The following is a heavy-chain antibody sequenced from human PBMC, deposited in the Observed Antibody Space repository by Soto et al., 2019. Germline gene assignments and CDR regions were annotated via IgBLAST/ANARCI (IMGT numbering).Heavy chain of an antibody. CDR2: IYYSGST. Sequence: SETLSLTCTVSGGSISSSSYYWVWIRHPPGKGLEWIGSIYYSGSTYYNPSLKSRVTISVDTSKNQFSLKLSSVTAADTAVYYCATTSGSYYGGGWFDPWGQGTLVTVSS. D-gene: IGHD1-26*01. J-gene: IGHJ5*02. CDR1: GGSISSSSYY. V-gene: IGHV4-39*01. CDR3: ATTSGSYYGGGWFDP.